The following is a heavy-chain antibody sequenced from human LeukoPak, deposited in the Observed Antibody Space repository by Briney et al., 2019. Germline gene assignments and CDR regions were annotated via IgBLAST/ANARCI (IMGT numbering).Heavy chain of an antibody. CDR2: IRYDGSNK. Sequence: GGSLRLSCAASGFTFSSYGMHWVRQAPGKGLEWVAFIRYDGSNKYYADSVKGRFTISRDNSKNTLYLQMNSLRAEDTAVYYCAKDTYTLPYYFDYWGQGTLVTVSS. CDR3: AKDTYTLPYYFDY. V-gene: IGHV3-30*02. CDR1: GFTFSSYG. J-gene: IGHJ4*02. D-gene: IGHD1-14*01.